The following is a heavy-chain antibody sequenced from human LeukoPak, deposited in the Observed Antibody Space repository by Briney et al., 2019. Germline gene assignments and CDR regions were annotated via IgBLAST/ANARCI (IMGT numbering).Heavy chain of an antibody. CDR3: ARGDFSPDSSGYYSSLDY. D-gene: IGHD3-22*01. J-gene: IGHJ4*02. CDR2: IIPILGIA. CDR1: GYTFTSYA. V-gene: IGHV1-69*04. Sequence: SVKVSCKASGYTFTSYAISWVRQAPGQGLEWMGRIIPILGIANYAQKFQGRVTITADKSTSTAYMELSSLRSEDTAVYYCARGDFSPDSSGYYSSLDYWGQGTLVTVSS.